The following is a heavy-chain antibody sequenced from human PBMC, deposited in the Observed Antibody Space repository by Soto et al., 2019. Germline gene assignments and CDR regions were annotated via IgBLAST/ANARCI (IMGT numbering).Heavy chain of an antibody. Sequence: GGSLRLSCAASGFTFSSYAMSWVRQAPGKGLEWVSAISGSGDRTYYADSVKGRFTISRDNSRNTLYLQMNSLRAEDTALHYCAKRHVTMIVVVEDYWGQGTLVTVSS. CDR2: ISGSGDRT. V-gene: IGHV3-23*01. D-gene: IGHD3-22*01. CDR1: GFTFSSYA. J-gene: IGHJ4*02. CDR3: AKRHVTMIVVVEDY.